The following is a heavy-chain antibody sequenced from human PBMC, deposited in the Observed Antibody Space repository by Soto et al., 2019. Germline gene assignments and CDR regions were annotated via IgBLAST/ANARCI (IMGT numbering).Heavy chain of an antibody. CDR1: GGSISSYY. Sequence: SETLSLTCTVSGGSISSYYWTWIRQPPGKGLEWIGYVYNSGSTNYNPSLKSRVTISEDTSTSQFSLKVNSMTAADTAVYYCARYRREAVAGYTLDNWGQGIVVT. D-gene: IGHD6-13*01. J-gene: IGHJ4*02. CDR3: ARYRREAVAGYTLDN. CDR2: VYNSGST. V-gene: IGHV4-59*01.